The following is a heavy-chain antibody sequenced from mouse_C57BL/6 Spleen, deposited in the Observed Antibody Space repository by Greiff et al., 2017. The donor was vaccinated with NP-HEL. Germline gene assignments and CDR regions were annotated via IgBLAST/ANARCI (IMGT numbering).Heavy chain of an antibody. Sequence: EVMLVESGGGLVKPGGSLKLSCAASGFTFSDYGMHWVRQAPEKGLEWVAYISSGSSTIYYADTVKGRFTISRDNAKNTLFLQMTSLRSEDTAMYYCARPRWFHWYFDVWGTGTTVTVSS. CDR3: ARPRWFHWYFDV. J-gene: IGHJ1*03. CDR2: ISSGSSTI. V-gene: IGHV5-17*01. CDR1: GFTFSDYG. D-gene: IGHD2-3*01.